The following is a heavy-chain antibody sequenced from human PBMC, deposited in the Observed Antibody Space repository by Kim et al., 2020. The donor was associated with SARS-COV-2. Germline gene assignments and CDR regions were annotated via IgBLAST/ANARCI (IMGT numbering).Heavy chain of an antibody. Sequence: GESLKISCKGSGYSFTSYWIGWVRQMPGKGLEWMGIIYPGDSDTRYSPSFQGQVTISADKSISTAYLQWSSLKASDTAMYYCARLNMGRYYYYGMDVWGQGTTVTVSS. V-gene: IGHV5-51*01. CDR3: ARLNMGRYYYYGMDV. CDR1: GYSFTSYW. CDR2: IYPGDSDT. J-gene: IGHJ6*02. D-gene: IGHD3-10*01.